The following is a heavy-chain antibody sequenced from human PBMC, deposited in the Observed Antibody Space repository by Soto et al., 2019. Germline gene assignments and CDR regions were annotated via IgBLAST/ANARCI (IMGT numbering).Heavy chain of an antibody. CDR1: GYTFNDYF. J-gene: IGHJ5*02. D-gene: IGHD4-4*01. Sequence: QVQLVQSGAEVKEPGASVNVSCRASGYTFNDYFLHWVRQAPGQGLEWMGWINPNSGSTNLAQRFQGWFTMTRDASISTVYLVLNRLKSDDTAVYYCARVTATSPDAWLDPWGQGTLVTVSS. CDR3: ARVTATSPDAWLDP. V-gene: IGHV1-2*04. CDR2: INPNSGST.